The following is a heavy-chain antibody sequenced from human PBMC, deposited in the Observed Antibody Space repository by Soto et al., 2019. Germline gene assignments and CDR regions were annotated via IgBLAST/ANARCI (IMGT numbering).Heavy chain of an antibody. Sequence: GGSLRLSCAAPGFTFSSSEMYWVRQAPGKGLEWISYIHPGGQTIFYAESVKGRFTISRDNAKHSVYLQMNSLRAEDTAVYYCARRGSRWGRGTKVTVSS. V-gene: IGHV3-48*03. CDR3: ARRGSR. D-gene: IGHD2-15*01. CDR2: IHPGGQTI. J-gene: IGHJ3*01. CDR1: GFTFSSSE.